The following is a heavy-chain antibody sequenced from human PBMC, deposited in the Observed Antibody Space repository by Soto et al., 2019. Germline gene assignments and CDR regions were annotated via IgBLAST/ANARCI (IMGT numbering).Heavy chain of an antibody. V-gene: IGHV4-59*08. Sequence: SETLSLTCTVSGGSISRYHWSWIRQPPGKGLEWIGYIYYSGTTNYNPSLKRRVTISVDTSKNQFSLNVISVTAADTAVYYCRRSSRYSTDVWGQGTTVTVSS. J-gene: IGHJ6*02. CDR3: RRSSRYSTDV. CDR2: IYYSGTT. CDR1: GGSISRYH. D-gene: IGHD6-13*01.